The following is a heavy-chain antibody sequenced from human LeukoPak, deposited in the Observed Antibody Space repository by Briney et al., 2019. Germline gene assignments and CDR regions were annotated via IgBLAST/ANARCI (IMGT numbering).Heavy chain of an antibody. Sequence: SETLSLTCTVSGGSISSSSYYWSWIRQHPGKGLEWIGYIYYSGSTYYNPSLKSRVTISVDTSKNQFSLKLSSVTAADTAVYYCAKNGQSGFSFDPWGQGTLVTVSS. CDR2: IYYSGST. V-gene: IGHV4-31*03. D-gene: IGHD1-26*01. CDR3: AKNGQSGFSFDP. J-gene: IGHJ5*02. CDR1: GGSISSSSYY.